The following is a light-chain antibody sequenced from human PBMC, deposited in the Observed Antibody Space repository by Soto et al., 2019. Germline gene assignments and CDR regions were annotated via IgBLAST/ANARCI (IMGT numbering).Light chain of an antibody. V-gene: IGKV1-39*01. J-gene: IGKJ5*01. CDR1: QSISSY. CDR3: KQSYGTPGT. CDR2: AAY. Sequence: DIQMTQSPSSLSASVGDRVTITCRASQSISSYLNWYQQKPGKAHKLLIYAAYSLQSGVQSRFSGSGSGTDFTLTIKSLQPEDFATYYCKQSYGTPGTFGQGTRLEIK.